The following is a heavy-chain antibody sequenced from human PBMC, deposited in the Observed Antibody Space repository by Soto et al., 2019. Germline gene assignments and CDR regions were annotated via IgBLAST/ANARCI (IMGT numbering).Heavy chain of an antibody. CDR1: GYTFTSYY. V-gene: IGHV1-46*03. CDR2: INPSGGST. CDR3: ARGTIYSGYGEDYYYYMDV. Sequence: QVQLVQSGAEVKKPGASVKVSCKASGYTFTSYYMHWVRQAPGQGLEWMGIINPSGGSTSYAQKLQGRVTMTRDTSTSTVYMELSSLRSEDTAVYYCARGTIYSGYGEDYYYYMDVWGKGTTVTVSS. D-gene: IGHD5-12*01. J-gene: IGHJ6*03.